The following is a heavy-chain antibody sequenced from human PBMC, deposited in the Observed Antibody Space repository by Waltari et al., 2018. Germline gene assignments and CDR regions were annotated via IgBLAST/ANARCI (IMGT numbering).Heavy chain of an antibody. Sequence: QVQLQQWGAGLLKPSETLSLTCAVYGGSFSGYYWSWIRQPPGKGLEWIGEINHSGSTNYNPSLKSRVTISVDTSKNQFSLKLSSVTAADTAVYYCARGPLHYDFWSGYSYWYFDLWGRGTLVTVSS. J-gene: IGHJ2*01. V-gene: IGHV4-34*01. D-gene: IGHD3-3*01. CDR2: INHSGST. CDR1: GGSFSGYY. CDR3: ARGPLHYDFWSGYSYWYFDL.